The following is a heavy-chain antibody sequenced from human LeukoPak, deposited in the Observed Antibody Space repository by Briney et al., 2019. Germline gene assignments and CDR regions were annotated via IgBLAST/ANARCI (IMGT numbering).Heavy chain of an antibody. Sequence: PGGSLRLSCAASGFTFSSYAMSWVRQAPGKGLEWVSGISWNSGSIGYADSVKGRFTISRDNAKNSLYLQMNSLRAEDTALYYCAKGVVGTFDYWGQGTLVTVSS. J-gene: IGHJ4*02. D-gene: IGHD6-19*01. V-gene: IGHV3-9*01. CDR2: ISWNSGSI. CDR1: GFTFSSYA. CDR3: AKGVVGTFDY.